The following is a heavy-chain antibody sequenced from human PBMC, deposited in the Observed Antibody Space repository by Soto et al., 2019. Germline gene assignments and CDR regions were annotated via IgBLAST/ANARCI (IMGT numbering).Heavy chain of an antibody. CDR3: VRRVSGNYDY. V-gene: IGHV3-64*01. Sequence: EVQLAESGGGMVQPGGSLRLSCVASGFTFSSYDMHWVRQAPGKGLEYVSSISSNGGTTYYGNPVKGRFTISRDNSKNTLYLQMGSLRAEDRAVYYCVRRVSGNYDYWGQGTLVTVSS. CDR2: ISSNGGTT. CDR1: GFTFSSYD. D-gene: IGHD1-7*01. J-gene: IGHJ4*02.